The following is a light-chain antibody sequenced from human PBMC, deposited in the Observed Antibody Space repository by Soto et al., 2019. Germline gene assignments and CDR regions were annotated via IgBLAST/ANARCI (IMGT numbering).Light chain of an antibody. CDR1: QSVRSSY. Sequence: EIVLTQSPGTLSLSPGERATLSCRASQSVRSSYLAWYQQKPGQAPRLLIYGASARATGIPDRFSGSGSGTDFTRTISRLEPEDFAVYYCQQYGSSPPEYTFGQATKLEIK. CDR2: GAS. J-gene: IGKJ2*01. CDR3: QQYGSSPPEYT. V-gene: IGKV3-20*01.